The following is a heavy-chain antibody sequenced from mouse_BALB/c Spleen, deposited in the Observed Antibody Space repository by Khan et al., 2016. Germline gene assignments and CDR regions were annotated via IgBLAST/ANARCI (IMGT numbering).Heavy chain of an antibody. V-gene: IGHV9-3-1*01. J-gene: IGHJ1*01. CDR3: ARDFGDYGYFDG. D-gene: IGHD2-13*01. Sequence: QIQLVQSGPELKKPGETVKISCKASGYTLANYGVIWVQQAPGKTLKWMVWINTYTGEPIYADDFKGRFAFSLETSANIVYLEVNNLKTEDTDTXFCARDFGDYGYFDGWGAGTTVTVSS. CDR2: INTYTGEP. CDR1: GYTLANYG.